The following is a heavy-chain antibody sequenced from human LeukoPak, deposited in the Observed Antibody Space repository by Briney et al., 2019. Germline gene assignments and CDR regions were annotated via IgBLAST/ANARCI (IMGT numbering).Heavy chain of an antibody. CDR2: IKSKPDGGTT. V-gene: IGHV3-15*01. D-gene: IGHD2-21*01. CDR1: GFTFSNAW. J-gene: IGHJ4*02. Sequence: GGPLRLSCVGSGFTFSNAWMNWVRQAPGKGLEWVGRIKSKPDGGTTDYAAPVKGRFTISRDDSKTTVYLQMKSLKTEDTAVYYCSTGGYFYDYWGQGTLVTVSS. CDR3: STGGYFYDY.